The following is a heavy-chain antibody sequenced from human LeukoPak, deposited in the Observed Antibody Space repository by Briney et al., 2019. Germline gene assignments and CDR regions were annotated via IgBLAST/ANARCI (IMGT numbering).Heavy chain of an antibody. CDR1: GFTFSSYA. J-gene: IGHJ4*02. V-gene: IGHV3-23*01. CDR2: ISGSGGST. CDR3: ARDYRITMVRGVILDY. D-gene: IGHD3-10*01. Sequence: PGGSLRLSCAASGFTFSSYAMSWVRQAPGKGLEWVSAISGSGGSTYYADSVKGRFTISRDNSKNTLYLQMNSLRPEDTAVYYCARDYRITMVRGVILDYWGQGTLVTVSS.